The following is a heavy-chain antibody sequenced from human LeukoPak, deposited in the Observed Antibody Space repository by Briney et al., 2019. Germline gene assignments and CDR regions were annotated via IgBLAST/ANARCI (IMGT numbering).Heavy chain of an antibody. D-gene: IGHD2-2*01. Sequence: GASVTVSCKASGGTFSSYAISWVRQAPGQGLEWMGGIIPIFGTANYAQKFQGRVTITADESTSTAYMELSSLRSEDTAVYYCARGDIYCSSTSCYPTGVDYWGQGTLVTVSS. V-gene: IGHV1-69*01. CDR3: ARGDIYCSSTSCYPTGVDY. CDR1: GGTFSSYA. CDR2: IIPIFGTA. J-gene: IGHJ4*02.